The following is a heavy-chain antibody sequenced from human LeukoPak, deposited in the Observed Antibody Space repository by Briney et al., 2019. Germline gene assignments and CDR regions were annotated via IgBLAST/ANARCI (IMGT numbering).Heavy chain of an antibody. CDR2: IYYSGST. Sequence: PSETLSLTCTVSGGSISSYYWSWIRQPPGKGLEWIGYIYYSGSTNYNPSLKSRVTISVDTSKNQFSLKLSSVTAADTAVYYCARTGPRQLIDYWGQGTLVTVSS. J-gene: IGHJ4*02. D-gene: IGHD6-19*01. CDR3: ARTGPRQLIDY. CDR1: GGSISSYY. V-gene: IGHV4-59*01.